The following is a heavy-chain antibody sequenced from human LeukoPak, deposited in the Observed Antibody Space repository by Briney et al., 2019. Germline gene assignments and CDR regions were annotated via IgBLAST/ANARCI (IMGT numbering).Heavy chain of an antibody. D-gene: IGHD5-18*01. CDR1: GITFSSYE. Sequence: GSLRLSCVASGITFSSYEMNWVRPAPGKGLEWISCISSSGGPIYYADSVKGRFTISRDNAKNSLYLQMNSLRAEDTAVYYCARGFRDTAMFLNYWGQGTLVTVSS. CDR2: ISSSGGPI. J-gene: IGHJ4*02. CDR3: ARGFRDTAMFLNY. V-gene: IGHV3-48*03.